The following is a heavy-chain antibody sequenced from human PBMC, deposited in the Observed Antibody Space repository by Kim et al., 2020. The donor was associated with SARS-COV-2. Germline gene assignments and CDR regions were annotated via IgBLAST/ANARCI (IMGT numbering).Heavy chain of an antibody. V-gene: IGHV3-30-3*01. CDR2: ISNDGSNK. CDR1: GFIFSSYA. D-gene: IGHD3-10*01. J-gene: IGHJ4*02. Sequence: GGSLRLSCAASGFIFSSYAMHWVRQAPGKGLEWVAVISNDGSNKDYADSVKGRFTISRDSSKNTLYLQMNSLRAEDTAVYYCARDFHTPQYGSGSYYPSPLDNWGQGTLVTVSS. CDR3: ARDFHTPQYGSGSYYPSPLDN.